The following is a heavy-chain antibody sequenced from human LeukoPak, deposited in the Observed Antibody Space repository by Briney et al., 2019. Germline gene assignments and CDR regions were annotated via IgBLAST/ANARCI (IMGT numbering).Heavy chain of an antibody. CDR2: IGGDGFST. V-gene: IGHV3-43*02. CDR3: AKDPTLSLFRSYYFDY. Sequence: GGSLRLSCAASGFTFDDYAMHWVRQAPGKGLEWVSLIGGDGFSTYYADSVKGRFTISGDNSKNSLYLQMSSLRTEDTALYYCAKDPTLSLFRSYYFDYWGQGTLVTVSS. CDR1: GFTFDDYA. J-gene: IGHJ4*02. D-gene: IGHD2/OR15-2a*01.